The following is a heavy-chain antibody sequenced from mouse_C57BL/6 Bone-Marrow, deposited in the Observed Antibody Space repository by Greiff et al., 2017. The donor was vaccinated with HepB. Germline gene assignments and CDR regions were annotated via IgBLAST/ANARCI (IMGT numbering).Heavy chain of an antibody. J-gene: IGHJ3*01. CDR2: ISYDGSN. CDR3: AREETGFAY. CDR1: GYSITSGYY. Sequence: ESGPGLVKPSQSLSLTCSVTGYSITSGYYWNWIRQFPGNKLEWMGYISYDGSNNYNPSLKNRISITRDTSKNQFFLKLNSVTTEDTATYYCAREETGFAYWGQGTLVTVSA. V-gene: IGHV3-6*01. D-gene: IGHD4-1*01.